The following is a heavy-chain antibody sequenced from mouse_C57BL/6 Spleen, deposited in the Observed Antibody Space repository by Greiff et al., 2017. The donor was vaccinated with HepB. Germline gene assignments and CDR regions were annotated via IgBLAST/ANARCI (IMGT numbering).Heavy chain of an antibody. CDR2: INPNNGGT. Sequence: EVQLQQSGPELVKPGASVKISCKASGYTFTDYYMNWVKQSHGKSLEWIGDINPNNGGTSYNQKFKGKATLTVDKSSSTAYMELRSLTSEDSAVYYCARRSQRYYYAMDYWGQGTSVTVSS. J-gene: IGHJ4*01. CDR3: ARRSQRYYYAMDY. CDR1: GYTFTDYY. D-gene: IGHD6-1*01. V-gene: IGHV1-26*01.